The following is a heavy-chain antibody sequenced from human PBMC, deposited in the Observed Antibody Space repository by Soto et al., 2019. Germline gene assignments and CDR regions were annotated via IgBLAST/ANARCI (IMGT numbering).Heavy chain of an antibody. V-gene: IGHV4-30-2*01. CDR3: DRARGGFLGSYGMEV. CDR1: GGSISSGGYS. J-gene: IGHJ6*02. CDR2: IYHSGST. Sequence: SETLSLTCVVSGGSISSGGYSWSWIRQPPGKGLEWIGYIYHSGSTYYNPSLKSRVTISVDRSKNQFSLKLSSVTAADTAVYYCDRARGGFLGSYGMEVWGQGTTVTVSS. D-gene: IGHD3-3*01.